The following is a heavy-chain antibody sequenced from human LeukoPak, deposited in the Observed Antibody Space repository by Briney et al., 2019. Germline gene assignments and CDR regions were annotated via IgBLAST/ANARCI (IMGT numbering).Heavy chain of an antibody. CDR3: ARDWAYCSSTSCYSDFDY. CDR2: ISYDGSNK. J-gene: IGHJ4*02. CDR1: GFTFSSYA. V-gene: IGHV3-30-3*01. D-gene: IGHD2-2*01. Sequence: PGRSLRLSCAASGFTFSSYAMHWVRQAPGKGLEWVAVISYDGSNKYYADSVKGRFTISRDNSKNTLYLQMNSLRAVDTAVYYCARDWAYCSSTSCYSDFDYWGQGTLVTVSS.